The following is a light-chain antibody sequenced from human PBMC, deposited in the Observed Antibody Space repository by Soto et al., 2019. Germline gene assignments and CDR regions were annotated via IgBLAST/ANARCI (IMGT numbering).Light chain of an antibody. CDR1: QSVSSNY. CDR3: QQYGASPRT. J-gene: IGKJ1*01. Sequence: EIVLTQSPGTLSLSPGERATLSCRASQSVSSNYLAWYQQKPGQAPRLLIYAASNRATGIPDRFSGSGSGKVFTLTISGLEPEDSAVFYCQQYGASPRTFGQGTKV. CDR2: AAS. V-gene: IGKV3-20*01.